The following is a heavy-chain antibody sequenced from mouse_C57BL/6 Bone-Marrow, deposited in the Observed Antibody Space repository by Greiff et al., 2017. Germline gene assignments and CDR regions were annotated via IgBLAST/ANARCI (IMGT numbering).Heavy chain of an antibody. V-gene: IGHV1-4*01. CDR2: IHPSSGYT. CDR1: GYTFTSYT. Sequence: QVQLQQSGAELARPGASVKMSCKASGYTFTSYTMHWVQQRPGKGLEWIGYIHPSSGYTKYNQKFKDKATLTADKTSSTAYMQMSSLTSEDSAVYYCARIYYYGHWYCDVWGTGTTVTVSS. D-gene: IGHD1-1*01. J-gene: IGHJ1*03. CDR3: ARIYYYGHWYCDV.